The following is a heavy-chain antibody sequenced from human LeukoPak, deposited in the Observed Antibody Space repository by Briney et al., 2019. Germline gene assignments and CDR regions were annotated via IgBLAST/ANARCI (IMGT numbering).Heavy chain of an antibody. CDR3: ARARNRIAVSVIREYYYMDV. D-gene: IGHD6-19*01. V-gene: IGHV3-48*03. J-gene: IGHJ6*03. CDR2: ISSSGSTI. Sequence: GGSLRLSCAASGFTFSSYEMNWVRQAPGKGLEWVSYISSSGSTIYYADSVKGRFTISRDNAKNSLYLQMNSLRAEDTAVYYCARARNRIAVSVIREYYYMDVWGKGTTVTVSS. CDR1: GFTFSSYE.